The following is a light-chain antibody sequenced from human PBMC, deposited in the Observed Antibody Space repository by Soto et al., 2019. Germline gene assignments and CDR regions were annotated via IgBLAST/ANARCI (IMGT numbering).Light chain of an antibody. CDR2: DAV. CDR3: QQDGRSPT. Sequence: EIVLSQSPDALSLSPGERVSLSCRASRPVVRQYIAWYHQKSGQAPSLLLHDAVTRATGIPDRFSGSGSGAGTSFPPFISILEPDDCGFYYYQQDGRSPTFGHGTKVEVK. J-gene: IGKJ1*01. CDR1: RPVVRQY. V-gene: IGKV3-20*01.